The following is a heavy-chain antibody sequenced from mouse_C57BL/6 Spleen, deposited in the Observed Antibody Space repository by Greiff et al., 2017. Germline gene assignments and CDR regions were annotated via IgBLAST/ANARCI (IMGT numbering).Heavy chain of an antibody. CDR1: GFTFSDYG. CDR3: TRDYFDY. Sequence: DVLLVESGGGLVKPGASLKLSCAASGFTFSDYGMHWVRQAPEKGLEWVAYISSGSSAIYYADTLTGRFTITRDNANNTLFLQLTSLSSEDTAIYYCTRDYFDYWGQGTTLTVSS. J-gene: IGHJ2*01. V-gene: IGHV5-17*01. CDR2: ISSGSSAI.